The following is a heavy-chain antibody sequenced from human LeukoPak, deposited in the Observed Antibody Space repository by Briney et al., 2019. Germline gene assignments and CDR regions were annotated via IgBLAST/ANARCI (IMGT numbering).Heavy chain of an antibody. CDR1: GGSISSYY. J-gene: IGHJ4*02. V-gene: IGHV4-59*12. CDR3: ARECVWGSYRYFDY. Sequence: PSETLSLTCTVSGGSISSYYWSWIRQPPGKGLEWIGYIYYSGSTNYNPSLKSRVTISVDTSKNQFSLKLSSVTAADTAVYYCARECVWGSYRYFDYWGQGTLVTVSS. D-gene: IGHD3-16*02. CDR2: IYYSGST.